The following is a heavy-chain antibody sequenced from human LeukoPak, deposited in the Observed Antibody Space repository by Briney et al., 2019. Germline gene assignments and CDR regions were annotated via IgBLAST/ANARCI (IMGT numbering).Heavy chain of an antibody. D-gene: IGHD3/OR15-3a*01. CDR3: ARQTGSGLFILP. CDR2: IYYTGNA. CDR1: GVSISSSYSY. V-gene: IGHV4-39*01. Sequence: SETLSLTCTVSGVSISSSYSYWGWIRQPPGMGLEWIGSIYYTGNAYYNASLKSQVSISIDTSKNQFSLKLTSVTAADTAVYYCARQTGSGLFILPGGQGTLVTVSS. J-gene: IGHJ4*02.